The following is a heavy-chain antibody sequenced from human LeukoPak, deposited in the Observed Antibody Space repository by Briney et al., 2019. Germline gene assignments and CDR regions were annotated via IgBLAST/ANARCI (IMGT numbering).Heavy chain of an antibody. J-gene: IGHJ4*02. CDR3: AASIVGATNRDFDY. Sequence: SVKVSCKASGFTFTSSAVQWVRQARGQRLEWIGWIVVGSGNTNYAQKFQERVTITRDMSTSTAYMELSSLRSEDTAVYYCAASIVGATNRDFDYWGQGTLSPSPQ. CDR1: GFTFTSSA. D-gene: IGHD1-26*01. V-gene: IGHV1-58*01. CDR2: IVVGSGNT.